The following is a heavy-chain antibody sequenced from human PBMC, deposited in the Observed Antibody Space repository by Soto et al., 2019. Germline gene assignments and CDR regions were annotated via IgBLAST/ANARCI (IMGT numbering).Heavy chain of an antibody. CDR2: IYSGGST. Sequence: EVQLVESGGGLIQPGGSLRLSCAASGFTVSSNYMSWFRQAPGKGLEWVSVIYSGGSTYYADSVKGRFTISRDNSKNTLYLQMTSLRAEDTAVYYCARDRVESGYPEYFQHWGQGTLVTVSS. V-gene: IGHV3-53*01. D-gene: IGHD3-22*01. CDR3: ARDRVESGYPEYFQH. J-gene: IGHJ1*01. CDR1: GFTVSSNY.